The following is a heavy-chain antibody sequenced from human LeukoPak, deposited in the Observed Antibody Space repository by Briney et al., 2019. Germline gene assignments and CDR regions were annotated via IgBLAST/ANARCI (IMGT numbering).Heavy chain of an antibody. CDR1: GGSISISYY. V-gene: IGHV4-39*01. J-gene: IGHJ5*02. CDR2: IYYSGST. D-gene: IGHD6-13*01. Sequence: SETLSLTCTVSGGSISISYYWGWIRQSPGKGLEWIGSIYYSGSTYYNPSLKSRVTISVDTSKNQFSLKLSSVTAADTAVYYCAIAADVANWFDPWGQGTPVTVSS. CDR3: AIAADVANWFDP.